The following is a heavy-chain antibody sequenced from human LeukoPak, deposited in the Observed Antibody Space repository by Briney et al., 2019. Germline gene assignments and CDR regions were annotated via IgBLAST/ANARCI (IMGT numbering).Heavy chain of an antibody. Sequence: GGSLRLSCAASGFTFSSYWMSWVRQAPGKGLEWVANIKQDGSEKYYVDSVKGRFTISRDNAKNSLYLQMNSLRAEDTAVYYCASRYYGFWSGYYPYYYYYYMDVWGKGTTVTVSS. J-gene: IGHJ6*03. CDR1: GFTFSSYW. CDR2: IKQDGSEK. CDR3: ASRYYGFWSGYYPYYYYYYMDV. V-gene: IGHV3-7*01. D-gene: IGHD3-3*01.